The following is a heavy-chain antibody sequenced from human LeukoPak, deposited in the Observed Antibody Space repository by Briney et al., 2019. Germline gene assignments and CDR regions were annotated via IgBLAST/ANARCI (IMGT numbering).Heavy chain of an antibody. CDR1: GFTFSSYA. D-gene: IGHD2-21*01. Sequence: GGSLRLSCAASGFTFSSYAMSWVRQAPGKGLEWVSAISGSGGSTYYADSVKGRFTISRDNSKNTLYLQMNSLRAEDTAVYYCAKISEFWETCGGECYADYWGQGTLVTVSS. CDR2: ISGSGGST. CDR3: AKISEFWETCGGECYADY. J-gene: IGHJ4*02. V-gene: IGHV3-23*01.